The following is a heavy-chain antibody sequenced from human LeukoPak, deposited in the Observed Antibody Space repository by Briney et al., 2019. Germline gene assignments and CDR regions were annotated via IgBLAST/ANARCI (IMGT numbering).Heavy chain of an antibody. CDR3: ARAYDNYDILTGYPDNWLDP. Sequence: SVKVSCKASGGTFSSYAISWVRQAPGQGLEWMGGIIPIFGTANYAQKFQGRVTITADKSTSTAYMELSSLRSEDTAVYYCARAYDNYDILTGYPDNWLDPWGQGTLVTVSS. J-gene: IGHJ5*02. CDR1: GGTFSSYA. V-gene: IGHV1-69*06. D-gene: IGHD3-9*01. CDR2: IIPIFGTA.